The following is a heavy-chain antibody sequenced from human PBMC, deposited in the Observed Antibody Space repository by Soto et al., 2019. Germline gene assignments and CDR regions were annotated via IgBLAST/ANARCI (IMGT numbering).Heavy chain of an antibody. J-gene: IGHJ6*02. CDR3: ARYSGGYYYGMDD. CDR2: MNPNSGNT. CDR1: GYTFTRYD. V-gene: IGHV1-8*01. Sequence: GASVKVSCKASGYTFTRYDINWVRQAPGQGLEWMGWMNPNSGNTHYAQKFQGRVTMTRNTSISTGYMELSNLRSEDTAVYYCARYSGGYYYGMDDWGQGTTVTVFS. D-gene: IGHD1-26*01.